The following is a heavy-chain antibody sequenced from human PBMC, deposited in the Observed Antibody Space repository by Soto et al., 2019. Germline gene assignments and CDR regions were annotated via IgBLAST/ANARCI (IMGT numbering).Heavy chain of an antibody. CDR2: IYYSGST. D-gene: IGHD3-3*01. V-gene: IGHV4-61*01. CDR3: ARGGRFLEWLSPFDYYYYGMDV. Sequence: SETLSLTCTVSGGSVSSGSYYWSWIRQPPGKGLKWIGYIYYSGSTNYNPSLKSRVTISVDTSKNQFSLKLSSVTAADTAVYYCARGGRFLEWLSPFDYYYYGMDVWGQATT. CDR1: GGSVSSGSYY. J-gene: IGHJ6*02.